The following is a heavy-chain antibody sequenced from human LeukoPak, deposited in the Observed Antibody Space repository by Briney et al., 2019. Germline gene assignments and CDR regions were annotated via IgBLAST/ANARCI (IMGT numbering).Heavy chain of an antibody. CDR1: GFTFDNHA. CDR2: ISWNSGSI. V-gene: IGHV3-9*01. CDR3: AKDGPITYSSGWFYFDY. D-gene: IGHD6-19*01. Sequence: GRSLRLSCAASGFTFDNHAMHWVRQAPGKGLEWVSSISWNSGSIGYADSVKGRFTISRDNAKNSLYLQMNSLRAEDTALYYCAKDGPITYSSGWFYFDYWGQGTLVTVSS. J-gene: IGHJ4*02.